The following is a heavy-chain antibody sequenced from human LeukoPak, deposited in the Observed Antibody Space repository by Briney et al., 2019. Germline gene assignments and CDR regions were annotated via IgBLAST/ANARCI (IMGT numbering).Heavy chain of an antibody. D-gene: IGHD3-22*01. CDR3: AKSRSGYYQLAFDI. V-gene: IGHV3-30*02. CDR1: GFTFSSYG. Sequence: GGSLRLSCAASGFTFSSYGMHWVRQAPGKGLEWVAFIRYDGSNKYYADSVKGRFTISRDNSKNTLYLQMNSLRAEDTAVYYCAKSRSGYYQLAFDIWGQGSMVTVSS. CDR2: IRYDGSNK. J-gene: IGHJ3*02.